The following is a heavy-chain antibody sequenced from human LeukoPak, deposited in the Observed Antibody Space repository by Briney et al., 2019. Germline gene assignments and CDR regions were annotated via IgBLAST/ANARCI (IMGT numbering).Heavy chain of an antibody. Sequence: SETLSLTCTVSLDSTTSNFWSWVRQPPGKGLEWIGEIHRSGSPNYNPSLQSRLTISIDRSRNQIVLELSSVTAADTAVYYCAREILGGFNPGAYWAQGTLVTVSS. D-gene: IGHD1-14*01. CDR3: AREILGGFNPGAY. CDR2: IHRSGSP. CDR1: LDSTTSNF. J-gene: IGHJ4*02. V-gene: IGHV4-4*02.